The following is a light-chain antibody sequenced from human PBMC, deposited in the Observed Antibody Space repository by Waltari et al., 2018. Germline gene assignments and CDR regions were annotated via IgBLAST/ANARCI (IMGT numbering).Light chain of an antibody. CDR3: SSYTSSITSI. CDR1: SSDIGSYNF. Sequence: QSALTQPASVSGSPGQSITISCTGTSSDIGSYNFVSWYQQHPGQAPKLIIYDVNSRPSGVSHRFSGSKAGNTASLTISGLQAEDEADYYCSSYTSSITSIFGGGTKLTVL. CDR2: DVN. J-gene: IGLJ2*01. V-gene: IGLV2-14*03.